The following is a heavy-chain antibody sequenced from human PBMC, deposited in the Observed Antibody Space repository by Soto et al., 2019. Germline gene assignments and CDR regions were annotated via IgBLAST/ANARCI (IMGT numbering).Heavy chain of an antibody. Sequence: ASVKVSCKASGYTFTSYYMHWVRQAPGQGLEWMGIINPSGGSTSYAQKFQGRVTMTRDTSTSTVYMELSSLRSEDTAVYYCARAFGYYDILTGSYYCYYMDVWGKGTTVTVSS. CDR3: ARAFGYYDILTGSYYCYYMDV. J-gene: IGHJ6*03. CDR2: INPSGGST. V-gene: IGHV1-46*03. D-gene: IGHD3-9*01. CDR1: GYTFTSYY.